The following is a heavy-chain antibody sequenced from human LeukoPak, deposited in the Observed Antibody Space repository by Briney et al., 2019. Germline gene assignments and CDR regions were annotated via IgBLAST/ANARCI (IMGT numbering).Heavy chain of an antibody. CDR1: GGSISSSSYY. D-gene: IGHD6-13*01. CDR3: ARQSLYSSSWYYYYYMDV. CDR2: IYYSGST. J-gene: IGHJ6*03. V-gene: IGHV4-39*07. Sequence: PSETLSLTCTVSGGSISSSSYYWGWIRQPPGKGLEWIGSIYYSGSTYYNPSLKSRVTISVDTSKNQFSLKLSSVTAADTAVYYCARQSLYSSSWYYYYYMDVWGKGTTVTVS.